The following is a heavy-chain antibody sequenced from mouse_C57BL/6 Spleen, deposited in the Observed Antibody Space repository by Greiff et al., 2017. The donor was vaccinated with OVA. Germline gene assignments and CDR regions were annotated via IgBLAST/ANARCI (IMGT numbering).Heavy chain of an antibody. CDR1: GYTFTDYE. CDR2: IDPETGGT. Sequence: VQLQQSGAGLVRPGASVTLSCTASGYTFTDYEMHWVKQTPVHGLEWIGAIDPETGGTAYNQKFKGKAILTADKSSSTAYRELHSLTSEDSAVYYCTRYYGRRYFDVWGKGTTVIVSS. J-gene: IGHJ1*03. D-gene: IGHD1-1*01. V-gene: IGHV1-15*01. CDR3: TRYYGRRYFDV.